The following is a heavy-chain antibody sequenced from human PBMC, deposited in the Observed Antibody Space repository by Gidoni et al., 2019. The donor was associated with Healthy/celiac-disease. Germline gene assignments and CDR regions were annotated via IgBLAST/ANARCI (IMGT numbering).Heavy chain of an antibody. CDR2: ISYDGSNK. V-gene: IGHV3-30-3*01. CDR1: GFPFSSYA. D-gene: IGHD6-25*01. CDR3: ARGRSIIAASDY. Sequence: QVQLVESGGGVVQPGRSLRLSCAASGFPFSSYAMHWVRQAPGKGLEWVAVISYDGSNKYYADSVKGRFTISRDNSKNTLYLQMNSLRAEDTAVYYCARGRSIIAASDYWGQGTLVTVSS. J-gene: IGHJ4*02.